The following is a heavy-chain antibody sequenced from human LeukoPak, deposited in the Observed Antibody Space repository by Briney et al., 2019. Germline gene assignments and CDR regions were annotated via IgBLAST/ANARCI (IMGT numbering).Heavy chain of an antibody. J-gene: IGHJ4*02. D-gene: IGHD6-13*01. CDR3: ARGGGSSWFL. Sequence: GGSLRLSCAASGFTFSDYYMSWIRQAPGKGLEWISYISGSGIIIYYADSMKGRFTISRDNAKNSLYLQMNSLRAEDTAAYYCARGGGSSWFLWGQGTLVTVSS. V-gene: IGHV3-11*01. CDR2: ISGSGIII. CDR1: GFTFSDYY.